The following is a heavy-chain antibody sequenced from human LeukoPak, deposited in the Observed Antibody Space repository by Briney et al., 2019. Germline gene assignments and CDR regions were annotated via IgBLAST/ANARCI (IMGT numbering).Heavy chain of an antibody. CDR1: GFTFSSYA. CDR3: AKEREQWLVLGVVVY. CDR2: ISGSGGST. Sequence: PGGSLRLSCAASGFTFSSYAMSWVRQAPGRGLEWVSAISGSGGSTYYADSVKGRFTISRDNSKNTLYLQMNSLRAEDTAVYYCAKEREQWLVLGVVVYWGQGTLVTVSS. J-gene: IGHJ4*02. V-gene: IGHV3-23*01. D-gene: IGHD6-19*01.